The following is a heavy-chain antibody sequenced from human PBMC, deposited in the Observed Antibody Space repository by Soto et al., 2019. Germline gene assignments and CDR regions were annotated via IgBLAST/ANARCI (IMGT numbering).Heavy chain of an antibody. D-gene: IGHD3-10*01. J-gene: IGHJ4*02. CDR3: ARASYGSGSNY. Sequence: SETLSLTCTVSGGSISSGDYYWSWIRQPPGKGLEWIGYIYYSGSTYYNPSLKSRATISVDTSKNQFSLKLSSVTAADTAVYYCARASYGSGSNYWGQGTLVTVSS. CDR2: IYYSGST. V-gene: IGHV4-30-4*01. CDR1: GGSISSGDYY.